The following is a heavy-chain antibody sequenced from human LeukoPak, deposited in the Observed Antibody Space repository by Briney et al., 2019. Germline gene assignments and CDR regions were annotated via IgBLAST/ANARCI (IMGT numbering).Heavy chain of an antibody. V-gene: IGHV4-39*01. CDR3: ARRNCNGGPCYPEGN. J-gene: IGHJ4*02. Sequence: PSETLSLTCTVSGDSFSSVTDYWAWIRQPPGKGLEWIASGDYSGGTYYNPSLESRVAISADMSKNQFSLKLTSVTASDTAVYYCARRNCNGGPCYPEGNWGQGTLVTVSS. CDR1: GDSFSSVTDY. D-gene: IGHD2-15*01. CDR2: GDYSGGT.